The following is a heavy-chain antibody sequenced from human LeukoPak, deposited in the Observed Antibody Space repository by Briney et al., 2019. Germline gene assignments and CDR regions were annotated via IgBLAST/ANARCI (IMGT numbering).Heavy chain of an antibody. D-gene: IGHD2-2*01. V-gene: IGHV3-9*01. J-gene: IGHJ4*02. CDR3: AKGLGYCSSTSCSHFDY. Sequence: GRSLRLSCAASGFTFDDYAMRWVRQAPGKGLEWVSGISWNSGSIGYADSVKGRFTISRDNAKNSLYLQMNSLRAEDTALYYCAKGLGYCSSTSCSHFDYWGQGTLVTVSS. CDR2: ISWNSGSI. CDR1: GFTFDDYA.